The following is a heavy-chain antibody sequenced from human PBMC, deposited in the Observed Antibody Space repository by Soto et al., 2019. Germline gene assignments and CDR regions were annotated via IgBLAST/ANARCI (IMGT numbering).Heavy chain of an antibody. CDR1: GGSVSSSNW. Sequence: QVQLQESGSGLVKPSGTLSLTCAVSGGSVSSSNWWSWVRQPPGKGLEWIGEIFHSGTTNYNPSLRSRVTISVHKSNNQFSLKMSSVTAADTAMYYCARDTSVNFYLGPFEYWGQGILVTVSS. V-gene: IGHV4-4*02. J-gene: IGHJ4*02. CDR3: ARDTSVNFYLGPFEY. CDR2: IFHSGTT. D-gene: IGHD1-1*01.